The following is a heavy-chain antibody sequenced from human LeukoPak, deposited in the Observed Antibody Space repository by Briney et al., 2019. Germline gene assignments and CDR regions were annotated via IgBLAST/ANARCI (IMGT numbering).Heavy chain of an antibody. CDR3: ARGNYYGSGNYPYYFDY. CDR1: GDSFSSYY. D-gene: IGHD3-10*01. J-gene: IGHJ4*02. CDR2: VYYSGTS. V-gene: IGHV4-59*08. Sequence: SETLSLTCDVSGDSFSSYYWGWIRQPPGKGLEWIGYVYYSGTSAYSPSLKGRVTISVDTSRKRFSLNLTSVTATDTAVYYCARGNYYGSGNYPYYFDYWGQGALVTVSS.